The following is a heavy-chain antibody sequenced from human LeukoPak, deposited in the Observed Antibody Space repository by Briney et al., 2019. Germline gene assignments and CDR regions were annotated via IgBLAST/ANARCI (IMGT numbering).Heavy chain of an antibody. V-gene: IGHV4-59*01. D-gene: IGHD1-26*01. J-gene: IGHJ5*02. CDR1: GGSISSYY. CDR2: IYYSGST. CDR3: ARGGSFLKYNWFDP. Sequence: LETLSLTCTVSGGSISSYYWSWIRQPPGKGLEWIGYIYYSGSTNYNPSLKSRVTISVDTSKNHFSLKLSSVTAADTAVYYCARGGSFLKYNWFDPWGQGTLVTVSS.